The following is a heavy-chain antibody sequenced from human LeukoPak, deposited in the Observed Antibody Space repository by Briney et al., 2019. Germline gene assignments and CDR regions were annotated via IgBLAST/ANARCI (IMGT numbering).Heavy chain of an antibody. CDR1: GFTFSGSA. V-gene: IGHV3-73*01. CDR3: AYGWFDP. J-gene: IGHJ5*02. Sequence: GGSLRLSCAASGFTFSGSAMHWVRQASGEGLEWVGRIRSKANSYATAYAASVKGRFTISRDDSKNTAYLQMNSLKTEDTAAYYCAYGWFDPWGQGTLVTVSS. CDR2: IRSKANSYAT. D-gene: IGHD4-17*01.